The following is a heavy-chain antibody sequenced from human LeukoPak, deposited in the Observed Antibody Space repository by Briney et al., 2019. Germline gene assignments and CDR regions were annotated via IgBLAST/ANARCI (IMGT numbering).Heavy chain of an antibody. D-gene: IGHD5-18*01. J-gene: IGHJ4*02. Sequence: GGSLRLSCAASGFTFSDYYMSWIRQAPGKGLEWVSYISSSGSTIYYADSVKGRFTISRDNAKNSLYLHMNSLRAEDTAVFYCATDKDTAMPDDWGQGTLVTVSS. CDR2: ISSSGSTI. V-gene: IGHV3-11*01. CDR1: GFTFSDYY. CDR3: ATDKDTAMPDD.